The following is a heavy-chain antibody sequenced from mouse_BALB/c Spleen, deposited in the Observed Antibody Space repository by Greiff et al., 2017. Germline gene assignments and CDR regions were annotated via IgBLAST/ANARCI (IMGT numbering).Heavy chain of an antibody. Sequence: EVMLVESGGGLVQPGGSLKLSCAASGFTFSSYGMSWVRQTPDKRLELVATINSNGGSTYYPDSVKGRFTISRDNAKNTLYLQMSSLKSEDTAMYYCARGHYGSSPYWYFDVWGAGTTVTVSS. J-gene: IGHJ1*01. CDR1: GFTFSSYG. CDR3: ARGHYGSSPYWYFDV. V-gene: IGHV5-6-3*01. D-gene: IGHD1-1*01. CDR2: INSNGGST.